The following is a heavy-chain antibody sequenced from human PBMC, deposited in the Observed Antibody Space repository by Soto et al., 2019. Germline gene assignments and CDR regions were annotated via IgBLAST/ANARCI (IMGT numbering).Heavy chain of an antibody. CDR2: IIPIFGTA. CDR3: ARGVVVVAATPYYYYGMDV. D-gene: IGHD2-15*01. V-gene: IGHV1-69*01. J-gene: IGHJ6*02. CDR1: GGTFSSCA. Sequence: QVQLVQSGAEVKKPGSSVKVSCKASGGTFSSCAISWVRQAPGQGLEWVGGIIPIFGTANYAQEFQGRVTITADESTSTAYMELSRLRSEDTAVYYCARGVVVVAATPYYYYGMDVWGQGTTVTVSS.